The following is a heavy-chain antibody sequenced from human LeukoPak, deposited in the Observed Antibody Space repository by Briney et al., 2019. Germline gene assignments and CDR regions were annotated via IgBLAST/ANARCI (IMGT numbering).Heavy chain of an antibody. CDR2: ISGSGGST. Sequence: GGSLRLSCAASGVTFSSYAMSWVRQAPGKGLEWVSAISGSGGSTYSADSVKGRFTISRDNSKNTLYLQMNSLRAEDTAVYYCAKDRDYYGSGSYYHNYWGQGTLVTVSS. D-gene: IGHD3-10*01. V-gene: IGHV3-23*01. J-gene: IGHJ4*02. CDR1: GVTFSSYA. CDR3: AKDRDYYGSGSYYHNY.